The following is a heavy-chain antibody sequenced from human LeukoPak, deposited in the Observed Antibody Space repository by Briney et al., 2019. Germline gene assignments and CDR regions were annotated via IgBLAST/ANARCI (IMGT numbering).Heavy chain of an antibody. V-gene: IGHV1-2*02. CDR3: ASYPRYSSSPPFDY. CDR2: INPNTGGT. D-gene: IGHD6-19*01. Sequence: GASVKVSCKASGYTFTGYYMHWVRQAPGQGLEWMGWINPNTGGTNYAQKCQGRVTMTRDTTISTAYMELSRLTSDDTAVDYCASYPRYSSSPPFDYWGQGTLVTVSS. CDR1: GYTFTGYY. J-gene: IGHJ4*02.